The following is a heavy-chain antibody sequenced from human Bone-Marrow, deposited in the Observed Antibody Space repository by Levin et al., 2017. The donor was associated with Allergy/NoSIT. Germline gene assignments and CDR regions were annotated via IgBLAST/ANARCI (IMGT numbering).Heavy chain of an antibody. CDR3: ARIDFSGWYFDL. Sequence: TLSLTCTFSGFSLTNTGMRLSWVRQSPGKALEWLARLDWDDDKFYSKSLEPRLTISKDTSKNQVVLTMTNLDPVDTATYYCARIDFSGWYFDLWGRGILVTVSA. J-gene: IGHJ2*01. CDR2: LDWDDDK. V-gene: IGHV2-70D*14. D-gene: IGHD3-10*01. CDR1: GFSLTNTGMR.